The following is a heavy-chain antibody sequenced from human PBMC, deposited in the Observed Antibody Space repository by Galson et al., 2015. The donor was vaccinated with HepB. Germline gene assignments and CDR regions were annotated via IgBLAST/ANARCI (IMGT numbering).Heavy chain of an antibody. CDR3: ASSSSSRLGGIFDY. V-gene: IGHV3-48*03. J-gene: IGHJ4*02. D-gene: IGHD6-6*01. CDR1: GFTFSSYE. CDR2: ISSSGSTI. Sequence: SLRLSCAASGFTFSSYEMNWVRQAPGKGLEWVSYISSSGSTIYYADSVKGRFTISRDNAKNSLYLQMNSLRAEDTAVYYCASSSSSRLGGIFDYWGQGTLVTVSS.